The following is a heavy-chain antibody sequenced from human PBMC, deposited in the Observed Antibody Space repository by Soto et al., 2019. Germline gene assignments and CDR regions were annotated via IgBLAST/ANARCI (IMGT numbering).Heavy chain of an antibody. CDR1: GGSVSSGSYY. V-gene: IGHV4-61*01. CDR3: ARDSAEKYYYYYGMDV. Sequence: QVQLQESGPGLVKPSETLSLTCTVSGGSVSSGSYYWSWIRQPPGKGLEWIGYIYYSGSTNYNPSLKSRVTISVDTSKNQFSLKLSSVTAADTAVYYCARDSAEKYYYYYGMDVWGQGTTVTVSS. CDR2: IYYSGST. J-gene: IGHJ6*02.